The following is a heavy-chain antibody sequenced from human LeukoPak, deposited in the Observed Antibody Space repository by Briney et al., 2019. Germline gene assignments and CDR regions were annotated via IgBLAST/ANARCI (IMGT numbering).Heavy chain of an antibody. CDR1: GNYW. CDR3: ARENSGYCSSTSCYKEGWFDP. V-gene: IGHV3-74*01. D-gene: IGHD2-2*02. CDR2: INSDGSWT. Sequence: GGSLRLSCAASGNYWMHWVRQAPGKGLVWVSHINSDGSWTSYADSVKGRFTISKDNAKNTVYLQMNSLRAEDTAVYYCARENSGYCSSTSCYKEGWFDPWGQGTLITVSS. J-gene: IGHJ5*02.